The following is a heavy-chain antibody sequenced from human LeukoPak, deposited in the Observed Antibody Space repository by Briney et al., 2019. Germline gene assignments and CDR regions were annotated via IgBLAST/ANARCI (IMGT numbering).Heavy chain of an antibody. V-gene: IGHV3-23*01. Sequence: PGGSLRLSCAASGFTFSSYAMSWVRQAPGKGLEWVSAISGSGGSTYYADSVRGRFTISRDNSKNTLYLQMNSLRAEDTAVYYCAKVDPLGGDYSSSWYRSEDFDYWGQGTLVTVSS. CDR2: ISGSGGST. CDR3: AKVDPLGGDYSSSWYRSEDFDY. CDR1: GFTFSSYA. D-gene: IGHD6-13*01. J-gene: IGHJ4*02.